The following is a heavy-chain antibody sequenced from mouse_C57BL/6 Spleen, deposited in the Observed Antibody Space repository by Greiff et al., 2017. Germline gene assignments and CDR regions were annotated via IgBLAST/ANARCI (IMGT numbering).Heavy chain of an antibody. CDR2: IDPETGGT. V-gene: IGHV1-15*01. J-gene: IGHJ2*01. CDR1: GYTFTDYE. CDR3: TSFGGNFDY. D-gene: IGHD3-1*01. Sequence: VQLQQSGAELVRPGASVTLSCKASGYTFTDYEMHWVKQTPVHGLEWIGAIDPETGGTAYNQKFKGKAILTADKSTSTAYMELRSLTSEDSAVDYCTSFGGNFDYWGQGTTLTVSS.